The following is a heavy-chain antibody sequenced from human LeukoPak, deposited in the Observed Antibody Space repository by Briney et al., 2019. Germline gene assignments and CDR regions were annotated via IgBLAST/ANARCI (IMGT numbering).Heavy chain of an antibody. J-gene: IGHJ6*02. V-gene: IGHV3-7*03. CDR1: VFALSSHW. Sequence: GGSLRLSCVASVFALSSHWMTWVRQVRWRGPEWVANVNRDGSETYYLDSVKGRFTISKDNAKNSLYLQMNSLRAEDTALYHCARNNGMDVWGQGTTVIVSS. CDR3: ARNNGMDV. CDR2: VNRDGSET.